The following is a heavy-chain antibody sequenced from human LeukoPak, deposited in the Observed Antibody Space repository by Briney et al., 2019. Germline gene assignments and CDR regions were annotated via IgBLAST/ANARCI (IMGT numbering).Heavy chain of an antibody. CDR2: INPGGSST. J-gene: IGHJ4*02. CDR3: ARSNQADDY. V-gene: IGHV3-74*01. D-gene: IGHD4-11*01. CDR1: GFAFSSYW. Sequence: GGSLRLSCAAPGFAFSSYWMHWVRQVPGKGLVWVSRINPGGSSTAYADSVKGRFTISRDSAKNTLYLQMNSLRAEDTAVYYCARSNQADDYWGQGTLVTVSS.